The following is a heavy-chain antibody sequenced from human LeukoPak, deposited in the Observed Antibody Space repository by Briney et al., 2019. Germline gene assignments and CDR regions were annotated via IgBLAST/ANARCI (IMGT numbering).Heavy chain of an antibody. Sequence: GRSLRLSCAASGFSFSTYAMHWVRQAPGKGLEWVAVISYDGSSKYYADSVKGRFTISRDNAQNSLYLQMNSLRAEDTAIYYCVRDRGTYRPIDYWGQGTLVTVSS. V-gene: IGHV3-30-3*01. CDR1: GFSFSTYA. CDR2: ISYDGSSK. CDR3: VRDRGTYRPIDY. D-gene: IGHD1-26*01. J-gene: IGHJ4*02.